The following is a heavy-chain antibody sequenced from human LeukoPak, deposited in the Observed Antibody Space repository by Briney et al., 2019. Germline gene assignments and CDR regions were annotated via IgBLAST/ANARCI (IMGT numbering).Heavy chain of an antibody. CDR2: IYTSGNA. Sequence: PSETLSLTCGASGGSFSGYYWSWIRQPPGKGLEWIGRIYTSGNANYNPSLKSRVTMSVDTSKNQFSLILISVTAADTAVYYCARATGAAAGLFDPWGQGTLVTVSS. CDR1: GGSFSGYY. D-gene: IGHD6-13*01. CDR3: ARATGAAAGLFDP. V-gene: IGHV4-4*07. J-gene: IGHJ5*02.